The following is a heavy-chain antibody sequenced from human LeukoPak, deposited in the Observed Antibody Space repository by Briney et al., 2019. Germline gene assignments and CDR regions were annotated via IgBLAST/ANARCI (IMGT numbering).Heavy chain of an antibody. J-gene: IGHJ4*02. Sequence: PSETLSLTCTVSGGSISSYYWSWIRQPPGKGLEWIGYIYYSGSTNYNPSLKSRVTISVDTSKNQFSLKLSSVTAADTAVYYCARHVWGYSYGLYDYWGQGTLVTVSS. CDR1: GGSISSYY. CDR3: ARHVWGYSYGLYDY. D-gene: IGHD5-18*01. V-gene: IGHV4-59*08. CDR2: IYYSGST.